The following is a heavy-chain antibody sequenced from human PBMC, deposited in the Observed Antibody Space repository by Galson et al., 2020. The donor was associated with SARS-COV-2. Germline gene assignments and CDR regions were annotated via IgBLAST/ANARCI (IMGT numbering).Heavy chain of an antibody. V-gene: IGHV6-1*01. J-gene: IGHJ6*02. CDR3: ARDRGYYDILTGYYQDYGMDV. D-gene: IGHD3-9*01. Sequence: SQTLSLTCAISGDSVSSNSAAWNWIRQSPSRGLEWLGRTSYRSTWYTNYAVSVKSRINIHPDTSKNQFSLQLNSVTPEDTAVYYCARDRGYYDILTGYYQDYGMDVWGQGTTVTVSS. CDR1: GDSVSSNSAA. CDR2: TSYRSTWYT.